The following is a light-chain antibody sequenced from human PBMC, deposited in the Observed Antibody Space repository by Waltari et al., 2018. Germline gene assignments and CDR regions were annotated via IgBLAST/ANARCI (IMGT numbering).Light chain of an antibody. CDR2: ANT. V-gene: IGLV1-40*01. Sequence: QSVLTQPPSVSGAPGQRVTISCTWSSPNLRAGYDIHWYQQLPGAAPKLLIYANTNRPSGVPDRFSGSKSATSASLAITGLQAEDEADYYCQSYDNSLSGRWVFGGGTKLTVL. CDR1: SPNLRAGYD. CDR3: QSYDNSLSGRWV. J-gene: IGLJ3*02.